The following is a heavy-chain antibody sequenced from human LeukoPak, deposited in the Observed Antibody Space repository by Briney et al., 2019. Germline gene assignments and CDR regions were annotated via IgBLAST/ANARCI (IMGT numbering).Heavy chain of an antibody. V-gene: IGHV3-7*03. CDR2: LNQDGSIQ. D-gene: IGHD2-8*01. CDR3: AKQSYARSLGE. CDR1: GFTFSHYW. J-gene: IGHJ4*02. Sequence: GGSLRLSCVASGFTFSHYWMTWYRQAPRKGLEWVANLNQDGSIQAYGDSVRGRFTISRDNAKNSVYIQMNSLRVEDTAMYYCAKQSYARSLGEGGPGTLVTVSS.